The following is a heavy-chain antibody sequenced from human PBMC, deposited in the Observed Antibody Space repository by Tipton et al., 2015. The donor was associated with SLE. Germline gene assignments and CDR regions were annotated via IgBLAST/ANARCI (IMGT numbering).Heavy chain of an antibody. CDR3: LNYYGSGRDAFDI. Sequence: QVQLVQSGADVKKPGASVKVSCTASGYTFTGYYMHWVRQAPGQGFEWMGRINPISGDAGYAQKFLGRVTMTRDTSISTAYMELSSLRSDDTAVYYCLNYYGSGRDAFDIWGQGTMVTVSS. CDR1: GYTFTGYY. J-gene: IGHJ3*02. V-gene: IGHV1-2*06. D-gene: IGHD3-10*01. CDR2: INPISGDA.